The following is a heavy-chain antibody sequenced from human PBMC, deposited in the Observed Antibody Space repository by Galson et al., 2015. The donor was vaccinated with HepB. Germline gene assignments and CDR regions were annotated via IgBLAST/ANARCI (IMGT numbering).Heavy chain of an antibody. D-gene: IGHD1-20*01. Sequence: QVQLQESGPGLVKPSETLSLTCTVSGGSISSYYWSWIRQPPGKGLEWIGYIYYSGSTNYNPSLKGRVTISVDTSKNQFSLKLSSVTAADTAVYYCARHLPYNWNGVDAFDIWGQGTMVTVSS. CDR2: IYYSGST. J-gene: IGHJ3*02. CDR3: ARHLPYNWNGVDAFDI. V-gene: IGHV4-59*08. CDR1: GGSISSYY.